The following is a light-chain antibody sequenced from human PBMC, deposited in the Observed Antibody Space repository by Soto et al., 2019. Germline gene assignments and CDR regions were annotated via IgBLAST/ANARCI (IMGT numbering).Light chain of an antibody. Sequence: DIQMTQSPSALSASVGDRVTFTCRASQTISSWLAWYQLEPGKAPKLLIYDASTLETGVPSRFSGSGSGTEFTLTISSLQPDDFATYYCQQYNSYPYPFGQGTNLEIK. CDR1: QTISSW. J-gene: IGKJ2*01. V-gene: IGKV1-5*01. CDR3: QQYNSYPYP. CDR2: DAS.